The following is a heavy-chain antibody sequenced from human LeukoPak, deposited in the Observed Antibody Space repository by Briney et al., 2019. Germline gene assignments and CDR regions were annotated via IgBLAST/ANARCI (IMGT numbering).Heavy chain of an antibody. CDR1: GFTFSSNW. Sequence: GGSLRLSCAASGFTFSSNWMHWVRQAPGKGLVWVSRINSDGSSTSYADSVKGRFTISRDNAKNTLYLQMSSLRAEDTAVYYCARDPRDTGVVVAATCLDFWGQGTLVTVSS. CDR3: ARDPRDTGVVVAATCLDF. J-gene: IGHJ4*02. CDR2: INSDGSST. V-gene: IGHV3-74*01. D-gene: IGHD2-15*01.